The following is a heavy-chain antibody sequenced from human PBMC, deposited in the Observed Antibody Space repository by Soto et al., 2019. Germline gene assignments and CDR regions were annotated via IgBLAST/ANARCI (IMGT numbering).Heavy chain of an antibody. Sequence: KTSETLSLTCAVSGGSISSGGYSWSWIRQPPGKGLEWIGYIYHSGSTYYNPSLKSRVTISVDRSKNQFSLKLSSVTAADTAVYYCARDKSANWFDPWGQGTLVTVSS. J-gene: IGHJ5*02. D-gene: IGHD6-25*01. CDR1: GGSISSGGYS. CDR2: IYHSGST. CDR3: ARDKSANWFDP. V-gene: IGHV4-30-2*01.